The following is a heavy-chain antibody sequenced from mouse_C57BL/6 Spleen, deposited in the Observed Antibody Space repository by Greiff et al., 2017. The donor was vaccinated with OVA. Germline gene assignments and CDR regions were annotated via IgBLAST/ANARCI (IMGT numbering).Heavy chain of an antibody. Sequence: EVQLQQSGPELVKPGASVKISCKASGYTFTDYYMNWVKQSHGKSLEWIGDINPNNGGTSYNQKFKGKATLTVDKSSSTAYMELRSLTSEDSAVYYCARGGWTWCFDYWGQGTTLTVSS. CDR1: GYTFTDYY. V-gene: IGHV1-26*01. J-gene: IGHJ2*01. D-gene: IGHD1-1*02. CDR2: INPNNGGT. CDR3: ARGGWTWCFDY.